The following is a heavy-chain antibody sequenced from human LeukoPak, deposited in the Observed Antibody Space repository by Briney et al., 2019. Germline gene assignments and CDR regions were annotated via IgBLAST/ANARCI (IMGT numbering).Heavy chain of an antibody. CDR2: IYHSGST. V-gene: IGHV4-30-2*01. D-gene: IGHD3-9*01. CDR1: GGSISSGGYY. Sequence: SETLSLTCTVSGGSISSGGYYWSWIRQPPGKGLEWIGYIYHSGSTYYNPSLKSRVTISVDRSKNQFSLKLSSVTAADTAVYYCANRYYDILTGYYSDAFDIWGQGTMVTVSS. J-gene: IGHJ3*02. CDR3: ANRYYDILTGYYSDAFDI.